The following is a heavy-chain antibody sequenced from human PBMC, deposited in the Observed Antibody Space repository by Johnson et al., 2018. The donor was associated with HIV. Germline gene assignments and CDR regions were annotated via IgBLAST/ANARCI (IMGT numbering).Heavy chain of an antibody. J-gene: IGHJ3*02. V-gene: IGHV3-74*02. Sequence: VQLLESGGGVVQPGRSLRLSCAASGFTFSSYWMHWVRQAPGKGLVWVSHINSDGSSTDYADSVKGRFTISRDSAKSTLYLQMNSLRAEDTAVYYCARGRGYYRFDAFDIWGQGTMVTVSS. CDR2: INSDGSST. CDR3: ARGRGYYRFDAFDI. D-gene: IGHD3-22*01. CDR1: GFTFSSYW.